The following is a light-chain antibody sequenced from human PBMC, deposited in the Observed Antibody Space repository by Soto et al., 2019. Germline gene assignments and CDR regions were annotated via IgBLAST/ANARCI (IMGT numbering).Light chain of an antibody. J-gene: IGKJ1*01. CDR2: GIS. CDR1: QSLTSY. Sequence: EIVMTQSPATLSVSPGETATLSCRASQSLTSYLAWYQQKPDQAPRLLIYGISTRATDIPARFSGSGSGTEFTLTISSLQSEDFAVYYCQQYNNWARTFGQGTKVEIK. CDR3: QQYNNWART. V-gene: IGKV3-15*01.